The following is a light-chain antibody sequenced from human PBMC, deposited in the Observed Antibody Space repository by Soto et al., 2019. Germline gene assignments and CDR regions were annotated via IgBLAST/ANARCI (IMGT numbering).Light chain of an antibody. V-gene: IGLV2-14*01. CDR1: SSDVGGYNY. CDR2: EVS. Sequence: QSALTQPASVSGSPGQSITISCTGTSSDVGGYNYVSWYQHHPGKAPKLMIYEVSNRPSGVTNRFSGSKSGNTRSLTISGLQTDEQADYYWSSYTSSSIDYVFGTGTKVTVL. CDR3: SSYTSSSIDYV. J-gene: IGLJ1*01.